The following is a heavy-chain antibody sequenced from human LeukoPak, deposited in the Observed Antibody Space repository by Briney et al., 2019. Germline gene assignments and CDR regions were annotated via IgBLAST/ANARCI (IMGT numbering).Heavy chain of an antibody. V-gene: IGHV3-21*01. D-gene: IGHD6-13*01. Sequence: GGSLRLSCAASGFTFSSYSMNWVRQAPGKGLEWVSSISSSSSCIYYADSVKGRFTISRDNAKNSLYLQMNSLRAEDTAVYYCAGDYSSSWLSFDYWGQGTLVTVSS. J-gene: IGHJ4*02. CDR3: AGDYSSSWLSFDY. CDR1: GFTFSSYS. CDR2: ISSSSSCI.